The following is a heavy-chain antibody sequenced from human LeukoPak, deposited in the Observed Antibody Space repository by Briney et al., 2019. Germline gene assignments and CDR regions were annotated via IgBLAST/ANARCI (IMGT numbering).Heavy chain of an antibody. CDR3: ARTMGAADYYFDY. CDR1: GFTFSSYW. CDR2: IKQDGSEK. J-gene: IGHJ4*02. V-gene: IGHV3-7*01. D-gene: IGHD6-13*01. Sequence: PGGSLRLSCAASGFTFSSYWMSWVRQAPGKGLEWVANIKQDGSEKYYVDSVKGRFTISRDNAKNSLYLQMNSLRAEDTAVYYCARTMGAADYYFDYWGQGTLVTVSS.